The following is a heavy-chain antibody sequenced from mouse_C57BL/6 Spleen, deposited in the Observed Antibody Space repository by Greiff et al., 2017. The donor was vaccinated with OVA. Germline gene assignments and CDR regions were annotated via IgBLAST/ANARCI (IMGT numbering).Heavy chain of an antibody. CDR3: ARENWDTYFDY. CDR1: GFTFSDYG. CDR2: ISSGSSTI. J-gene: IGHJ2*01. D-gene: IGHD4-1*01. V-gene: IGHV5-17*01. Sequence: EVKVVESGGGLVKPGGSLKLSCAASGFTFSDYGMHWVRQAPEKGLEWVAYISSGSSTIYYADTVKGRFTISRDNAKNTLFLQMTSLRSEATAMYYCARENWDTYFDYWGKGTTLTVSS.